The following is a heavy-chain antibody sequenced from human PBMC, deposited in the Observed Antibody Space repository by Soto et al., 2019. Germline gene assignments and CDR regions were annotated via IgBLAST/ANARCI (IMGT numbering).Heavy chain of an antibody. CDR2: ISSSSTYT. D-gene: IGHD1-1*01. CDR1: GFIFSNYS. V-gene: IGHV3-21*01. CDR3: ARLQLRQPDY. J-gene: IGHJ4*02. Sequence: EVQLVESGGGLVKPGGSLRVSCEASGFIFSNYSMNWVRQAPGRGLEWVSSISSSSTYTYYADSVKGRFTISRDNAKNSLYLQMNSRRAEDTAVYYCARLQLRQPDYWGQGTLVTVSS.